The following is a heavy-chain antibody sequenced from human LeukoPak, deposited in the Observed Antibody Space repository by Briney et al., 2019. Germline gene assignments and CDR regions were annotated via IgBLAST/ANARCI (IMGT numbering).Heavy chain of an antibody. V-gene: IGHV4-34*01. CDR1: GGSFSGYY. Sequence: SETLSLTCAVYGGSFSGYYWSWIRQPPRKGLEWIGEINHSGSTNYNPSLKSRVTISVDTSKNQFSLKLSSVTAADTAVYYCALGFYSSSSLTPNFVYWGQGTLVTVSS. J-gene: IGHJ4*02. D-gene: IGHD6-13*01. CDR3: ALGFYSSSSLTPNFVY. CDR2: INHSGST.